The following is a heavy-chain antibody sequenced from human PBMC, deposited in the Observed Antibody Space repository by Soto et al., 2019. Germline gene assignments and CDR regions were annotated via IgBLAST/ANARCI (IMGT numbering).Heavy chain of an antibody. D-gene: IGHD3-10*01. CDR2: IIPIFGTA. Sequence: QVQLVQSGAEVKKPGSSVKVSCKASGGTFSSYAISWVRQAPGQGLEWMGGIIPIFGTANYAQKFQGRVTITADESTSTAYMELSSLRSEDTAVYYCARECTIGFGECYYGMDVWGQGTTVTVSS. J-gene: IGHJ6*02. CDR3: ARECTIGFGECYYGMDV. CDR1: GGTFSSYA. V-gene: IGHV1-69*01.